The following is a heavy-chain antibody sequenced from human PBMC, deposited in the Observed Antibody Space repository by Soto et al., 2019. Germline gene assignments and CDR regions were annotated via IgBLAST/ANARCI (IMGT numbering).Heavy chain of an antibody. CDR1: GFTFDDYT. Sequence: GGSLRLSCAASGFTFDDYTMHWVRQAPGKGLEWVSLISWDGGSTYYADSVKGRFTISRDNSKNSLYLQMNSLRTEDTALYYCAKDISVAGRGVGFDYWGQGTLVTVSS. V-gene: IGHV3-43*01. D-gene: IGHD6-19*01. CDR3: AKDISVAGRGVGFDY. CDR2: ISWDGGST. J-gene: IGHJ4*02.